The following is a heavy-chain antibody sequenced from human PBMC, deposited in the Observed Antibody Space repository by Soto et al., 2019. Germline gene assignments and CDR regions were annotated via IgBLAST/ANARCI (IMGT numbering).Heavy chain of an antibody. J-gene: IGHJ6*02. CDR3: ARDRRESSGWYRDYYYGMDV. CDR1: CGPIHSSNW. D-gene: IGHD6-19*01. V-gene: IGHV4-4*02. Sequence: PSETLSLNCAFSCGPIHSSNWWSWVPQPPGKGAVWIGEIYHSGSTNYNPSLKSRVTISVDKSKNQFSLKLSSVTAADTAVYYCARDRRESSGWYRDYYYGMDVWGQGTTVTVSS. CDR2: IYHSGST.